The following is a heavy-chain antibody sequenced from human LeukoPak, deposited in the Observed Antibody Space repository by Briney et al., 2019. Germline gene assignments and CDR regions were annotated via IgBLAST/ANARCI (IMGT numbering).Heavy chain of an antibody. CDR3: ARAPGVRGVSRLVNWFDP. J-gene: IGHJ5*02. D-gene: IGHD3-10*01. Sequence: SETLSLTCTVSGGSISSGDYYWSWIRQPPGKGLEWIGYIYYSGSTYYNPSLKSRVTISVDTSKNQFSLKLSSVTAADTAVYYCARAPGVRGVSRLVNWFDPWGQGTLVTVSS. CDR1: GGSISSGDYY. CDR2: IYYSGST. V-gene: IGHV4-30-4*01.